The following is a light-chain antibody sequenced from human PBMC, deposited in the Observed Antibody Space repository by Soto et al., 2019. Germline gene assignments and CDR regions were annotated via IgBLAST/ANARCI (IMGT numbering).Light chain of an antibody. V-gene: IGLV2-11*01. J-gene: IGLJ2*01. Sequence: QSALTQPRSVSGSPGQSVTISCTGTSSDVAGYNYVSWYQQHPGKAPKLMISDVNKRPSGVPDHFSGSKSGNTASLTISGLQAEDEADYYCCSYAGSYTLFGGGTKLTVL. CDR1: SSDVAGYNY. CDR3: CSYAGSYTL. CDR2: DVN.